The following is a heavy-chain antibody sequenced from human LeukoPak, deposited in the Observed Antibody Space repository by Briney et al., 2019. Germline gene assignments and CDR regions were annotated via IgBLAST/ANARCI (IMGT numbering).Heavy chain of an antibody. Sequence: PGGSLRLSCAASGFTFSSYSMNWVRQAPGKGLEWVSDINNSGGSTYYADSVKGRFTISRDNSKNTLYLQMNSLRAEDTAVYYCAKGWDILTGYLTPWGQGTLVTVSS. CDR2: INNSGGST. D-gene: IGHD3-9*01. J-gene: IGHJ5*02. CDR1: GFTFSSYS. CDR3: AKGWDILTGYLTP. V-gene: IGHV3-23*01.